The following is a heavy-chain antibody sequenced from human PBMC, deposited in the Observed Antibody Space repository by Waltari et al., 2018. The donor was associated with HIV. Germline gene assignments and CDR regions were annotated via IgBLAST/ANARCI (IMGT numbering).Heavy chain of an antibody. V-gene: IGHV3-7*03. CDR1: GFVLRRFT. CDR2: LRRDTYEA. J-gene: IGHJ4*02. Sequence: LVQSGGGEVHEGGSLVLSRSGPGFVLRRFTLNGVRQTPRRGLEWVASLRRDTYEANYLASVRGRFIISRDNAKSSAYLEMTSLRVEDTATYYCVRDDPGYVAIDYWGQGSQVVVS. CDR3: VRDDPGYVAIDY. D-gene: IGHD2-15*01.